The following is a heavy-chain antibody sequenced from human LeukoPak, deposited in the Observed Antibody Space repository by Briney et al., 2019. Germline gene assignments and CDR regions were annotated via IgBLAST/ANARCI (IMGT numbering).Heavy chain of an antibody. J-gene: IGHJ3*02. V-gene: IGHV4-39*07. D-gene: IGHD2-21*02. Sequence: TSETLSLTCTVSGGSISSSSYYWGWIRQPPGKGLEWIGSIYYSGSTYYNPSLKSRVTISVDTSKNQFSLKLSSVTAADTAVYYCAREGGATATSDAFDIWGQGTMVTVSS. CDR2: IYYSGST. CDR1: GGSISSSSYY. CDR3: AREGGATATSDAFDI.